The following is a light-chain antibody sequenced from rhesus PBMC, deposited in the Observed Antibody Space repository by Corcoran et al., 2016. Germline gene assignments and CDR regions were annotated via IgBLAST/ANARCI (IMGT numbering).Light chain of an antibody. Sequence: DIQMTQSPSSLSASVGDTVTIACRTSQDISNFLNWFQQKPGKPPKLLISSATTLQSGVPSMFSGSGSRTDITLTISSLQPEDFATYYCQQYKSYPYSFGQGTKVEIK. CDR1: QDISNF. V-gene: IGKV1-28*02. CDR2: SAT. J-gene: IGKJ2*01. CDR3: QQYKSYPYS.